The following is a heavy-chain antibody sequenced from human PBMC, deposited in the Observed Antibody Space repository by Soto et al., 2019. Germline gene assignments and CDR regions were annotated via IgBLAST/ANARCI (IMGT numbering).Heavy chain of an antibody. CDR2: IIPILGIA. V-gene: IGHV1-69*02. Sequence: QVQLVQSGAEVKKPGSSVKVSCKASGGTFSSYTISWVRQAPGQGLEWMGRIIPILGIANYAQKFQGRVTITADKSTSTAYMGLSSLRSEDTAVYYCARGSRSITVDYWGQGTLVTVSS. D-gene: IGHD1-20*01. CDR3: ARGSRSITVDY. CDR1: GGTFSSYT. J-gene: IGHJ4*02.